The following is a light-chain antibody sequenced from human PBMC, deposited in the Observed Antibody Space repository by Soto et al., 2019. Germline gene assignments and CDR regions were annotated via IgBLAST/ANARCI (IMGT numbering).Light chain of an antibody. CDR3: QQSYSTPPR. Sequence: DIQMTQSPSSLSAAVGDRVTITCRASQSISSYLNWYQQKPGKAPKLLIYAASSLQSGVPSRFSGSGSGTDFTLTIGSLQPEDFATYYCQQSYSTPPRFGQGTKVEIK. CDR1: QSISSY. CDR2: AAS. J-gene: IGKJ1*01. V-gene: IGKV1-39*01.